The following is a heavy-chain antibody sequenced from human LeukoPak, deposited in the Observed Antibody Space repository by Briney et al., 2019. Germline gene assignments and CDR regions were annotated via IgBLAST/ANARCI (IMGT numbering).Heavy chain of an antibody. J-gene: IGHJ4*02. V-gene: IGHV1-18*01. CDR3: ARSYYDSSGYYRTPEFDY. D-gene: IGHD3-22*01. CDR1: GYTFTSYG. CDR2: ISAYNGNT. Sequence: GASVKVSCKASGYTFTSYGISWVRQAPGQGLEWMGWISAYNGNTNYAQKLQGRVTMTTDTSTSTACMELRSLRSDDTAVYYCARSYYDSSGYYRTPEFDYWGQGTLVTVSS.